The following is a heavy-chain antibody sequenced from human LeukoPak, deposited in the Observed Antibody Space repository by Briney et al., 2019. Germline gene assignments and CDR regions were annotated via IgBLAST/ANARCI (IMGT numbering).Heavy chain of an antibody. CDR3: ARVRQQWLVRGNWFDP. V-gene: IGHV4-30-4*01. CDR2: IYYSGST. J-gene: IGHJ5*02. D-gene: IGHD6-19*01. Sequence: SETLSLTCTVPGGSISSGDYYWSWIRQPPGKGLEWIGYIYYSGSTYYNPSLKSRVTISVDTSKNQFSLKLSSVTAADTAVYYCARVRQQWLVRGNWFDPRGQGTLVTVSS. CDR1: GGSISSGDYY.